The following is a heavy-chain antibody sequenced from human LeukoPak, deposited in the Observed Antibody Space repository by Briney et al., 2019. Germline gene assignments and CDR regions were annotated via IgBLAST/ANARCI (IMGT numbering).Heavy chain of an antibody. J-gene: IGHJ4*02. V-gene: IGHV3-23*01. CDR3: AKAPRGYSYGPFDY. Sequence: GGTLRLSCAASGFTFSSYAMSWVRQAPGKGLEWVSAISGSGGSTYYADSVKGRFTISRDNSKNTLYLQMNSLRAEDTAVYYCAKAPRGYSYGPFDYWGQGTLVTVSS. D-gene: IGHD5-18*01. CDR1: GFTFSSYA. CDR2: ISGSGGST.